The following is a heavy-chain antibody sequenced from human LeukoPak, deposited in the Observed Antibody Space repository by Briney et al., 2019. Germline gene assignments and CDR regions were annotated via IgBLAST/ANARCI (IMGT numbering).Heavy chain of an antibody. CDR3: ARQGPGGRSFDY. J-gene: IGHJ4*02. V-gene: IGHV4-4*09. CDR1: GGSISSFY. D-gene: IGHD2-15*01. Sequence: SETLSLNCTASGGSISSFYWNWIRQPPGNGLEWIGYIYASGGTNYNPSLRSRVTISVDTSKNQFSLKLSSVTAADTAVYYCARQGPGGRSFDYWGQGTLVTVSS. CDR2: IYASGGT.